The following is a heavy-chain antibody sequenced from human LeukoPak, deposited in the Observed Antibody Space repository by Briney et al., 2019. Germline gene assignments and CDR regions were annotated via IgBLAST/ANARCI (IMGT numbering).Heavy chain of an antibody. CDR1: GYSISSTYY. D-gene: IGHD4-23*01. CDR2: IYHSGTT. V-gene: IGHV4-38-2*01. Sequence: MASETLSLTCAVSGYSISSTYYWSWIWQPPGKGLEWIGSIYHSGTTYYNPSLKSRVTISVDTSKNQFSLKLSSVTAADAAVYYCARVTQYSSYYFDYWGQGTLVTVSS. J-gene: IGHJ4*02. CDR3: ARVTQYSSYYFDY.